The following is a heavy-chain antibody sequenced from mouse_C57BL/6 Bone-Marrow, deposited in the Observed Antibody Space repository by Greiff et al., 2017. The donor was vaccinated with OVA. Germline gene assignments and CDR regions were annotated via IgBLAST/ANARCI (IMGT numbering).Heavy chain of an antibody. Sequence: QVQLQQSGAELARPGASVKMSCKASGYTFTSYTMHWVNQRPGQGLEWIGYINPSSGYTKYNQKFKDKATLTADKSSSTAYMQLSSLTSEDSAVYYCARGAWFAYWGQGTLVTVSA. CDR3: ARGAWFAY. J-gene: IGHJ3*01. CDR1: GYTFTSYT. CDR2: INPSSGYT. V-gene: IGHV1-4*01.